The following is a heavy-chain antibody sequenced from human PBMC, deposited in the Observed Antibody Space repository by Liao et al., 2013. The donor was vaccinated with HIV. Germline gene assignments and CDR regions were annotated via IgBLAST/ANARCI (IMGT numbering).Heavy chain of an antibody. J-gene: IGHJ4*02. V-gene: IGHV4-34*10. CDR3: ARSGGRITFGGVIVKEYYFDY. CDR1: GGSFSGYY. Sequence: QLQLQESGPGLVKPSETLSLTCAVYGGSFSGYYWSWIRQPPGKGLEWIGEINHSGSTNYNPSLKSRVTISVDTSKNQFSLKLSSVTAADTAVYYCARSGGRITFGGVIVKEYYFDYWGQGTLVTVSS. D-gene: IGHD3-16*02. CDR2: INHSGST.